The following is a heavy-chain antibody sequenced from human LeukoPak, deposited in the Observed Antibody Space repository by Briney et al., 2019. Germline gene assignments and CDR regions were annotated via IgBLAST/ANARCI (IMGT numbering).Heavy chain of an antibody. J-gene: IGHJ4*02. D-gene: IGHD2-21*01. CDR2: IRGDGSVT. V-gene: IGHV3-43*02. CDR1: GFAFDDFG. Sequence: GGSLRLSCAASGFAFDDFGMHWVRQAPGKGLEWVSFIRGDGSVTYYTDSLKGRFTVSRDNSKNSLYLQMGSLRAEDTALYYCGKDGPVISYWGQGTVVTVSS. CDR3: GKDGPVISY.